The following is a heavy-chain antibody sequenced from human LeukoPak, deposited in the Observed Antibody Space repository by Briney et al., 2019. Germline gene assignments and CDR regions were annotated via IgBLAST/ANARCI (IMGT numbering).Heavy chain of an antibody. CDR2: INHSGST. V-gene: IGHV4-34*01. J-gene: IGHJ4*02. CDR1: GGSFSGYY. CDR3: ARGRYLTTGGGAAAGFLDY. D-gene: IGHD6-13*01. Sequence: PSETLSLTCGVDGGSFSGYYWNWIRQPPGKGLEWIGEINHSGSTNYNPSLKRRVTISVDTSQNQFSVRLSSVTAADTAVYYCARGRYLTTGGGAAAGFLDYWGQGTLVTVSP.